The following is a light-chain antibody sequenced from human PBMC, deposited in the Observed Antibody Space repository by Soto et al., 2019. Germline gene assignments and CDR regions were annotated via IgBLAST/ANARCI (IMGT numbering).Light chain of an antibody. J-gene: IGKJ1*01. CDR3: QQNKDWPGT. CDR2: DAS. V-gene: IGKV3-15*01. CDR1: QSVSSY. Sequence: ERVMPQSPATLYVSPGEIATLSCRASQSVSSYLAWVKQTPGQAPRLLIYDASSRATVIPVRFSGSGSGTECPRTISSLQSEDFGVYYCQQNKDWPGTFGQGTKVEIK.